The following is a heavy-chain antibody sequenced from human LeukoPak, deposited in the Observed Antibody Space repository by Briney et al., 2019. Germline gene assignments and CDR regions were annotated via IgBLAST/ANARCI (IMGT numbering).Heavy chain of an antibody. CDR3: ARAYSSSWCDAFDI. J-gene: IGHJ3*02. CDR1: GFTFSNAW. D-gene: IGHD6-13*01. CDR2: IYHSGSA. Sequence: GSLRLSCAASGFTFSNAWMSWVRQAPGQGLEWIGTIYHSGSAYYNPSLKSRVTISVDTSKNQFSLRLTSVTAADTAVYYCARAYSSSWCDAFDIWGQGTMVTVSS. V-gene: IGHV4-38-2*01.